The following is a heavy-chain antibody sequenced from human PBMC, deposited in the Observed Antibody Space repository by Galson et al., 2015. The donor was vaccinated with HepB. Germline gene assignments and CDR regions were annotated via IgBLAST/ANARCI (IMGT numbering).Heavy chain of an antibody. CDR1: GFTFSNYG. Sequence: SLRLSCAAFGFTFSNYGMHWVRQAPGKGLEWVAYIQYNGFTKYYGDSVTGRFTISRDNSKNTLYLQMNSLRPEDTALYHCARNTPASGYHGLHYGGQGTLVTVSS. CDR2: IQYNGFTK. V-gene: IGHV3-30*02. D-gene: IGHD6-25*01. J-gene: IGHJ4*02. CDR3: ARNTPASGYHGLHY.